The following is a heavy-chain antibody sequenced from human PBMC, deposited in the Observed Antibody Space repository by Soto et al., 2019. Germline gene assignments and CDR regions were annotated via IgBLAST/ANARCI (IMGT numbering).Heavy chain of an antibody. V-gene: IGHV4-59*01. CDR2: IYYSGST. CDR3: ARGGGGLVVPAATFDY. Sequence: PSETLSLTCTVSGGSISSYYWSWIRQPPGKGLEWIGYIYYSGSTNYNPSLKSRATISVDTSKNQFSLKLSSVTAADTAVYYCARGGGGLVVPAATFDYWGRGTLVTVSS. D-gene: IGHD2-2*01. J-gene: IGHJ4*02. CDR1: GGSISSYY.